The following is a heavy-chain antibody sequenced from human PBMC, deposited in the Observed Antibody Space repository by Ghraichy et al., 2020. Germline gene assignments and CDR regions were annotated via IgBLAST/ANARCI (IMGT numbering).Heavy chain of an antibody. D-gene: IGHD2-2*01. J-gene: IGHJ6*03. V-gene: IGHV4-31*03. CDR3: ARSPEAYCSTSCAAPYYYYYMDV. Sequence: SQTLSLTCSVSGGSISSGGYDWSWIRQHPGKGLEWIGYIYYSGSSYYNPSLKSRVSISVDTSKNQFSLKLSSVTAADTAVYYCARSPEAYCSTSCAAPYYYYYMDVWGKGTTVTFSS. CDR1: GGSISSGGYD. CDR2: IYYSGSS.